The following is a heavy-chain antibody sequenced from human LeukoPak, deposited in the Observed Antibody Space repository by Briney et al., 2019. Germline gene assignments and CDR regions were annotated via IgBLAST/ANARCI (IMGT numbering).Heavy chain of an antibody. D-gene: IGHD1-26*01. CDR3: SPRIGGRYFDF. CDR2: ISNSGGAT. J-gene: IGHJ2*01. CDR1: GFTFSSYG. Sequence: PGGSLRLSCAASGFTFSSYGMRWVRQAPGKGLEWVSGISNSGGATYYADSVKGRFTISRDNSKNTLYLQMNSLRAEDTAVYYCSPRIGGRYFDFWGRGTLVTVSS. V-gene: IGHV3-23*01.